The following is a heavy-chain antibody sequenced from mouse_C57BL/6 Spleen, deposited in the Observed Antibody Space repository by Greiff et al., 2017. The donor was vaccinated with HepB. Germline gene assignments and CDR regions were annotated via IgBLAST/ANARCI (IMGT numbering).Heavy chain of an antibody. V-gene: IGHV1-54*01. CDR2: INPGSGGT. D-gene: IGHD2-12*01. J-gene: IGHJ4*01. Sequence: VQLQQSGAELVRPGTSVKVSCKASGYAFTNYLIEWVKQRPGQGLEWIGVINPGSGGTNYNEKFKGKATLTADKSSSTAYMQLSSLTSEDSAVYFCARALYDVSPYAMDYWGQGTSVTVSS. CDR3: ARALYDVSPYAMDY. CDR1: GYAFTNYL.